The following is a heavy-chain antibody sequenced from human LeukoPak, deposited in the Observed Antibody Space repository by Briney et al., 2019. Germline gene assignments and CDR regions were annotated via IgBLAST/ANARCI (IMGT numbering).Heavy chain of an antibody. D-gene: IGHD3-10*01. CDR2: ISSDGSST. Sequence: PGGSLRLSCAASGFTFSSYWMHWVRQVPGKGLVWVSRISSDGSSTTYADSVRGRFTISRDNAMNMLYLQMSSLRAEDTAVYYCTRFSMARGLKDYMDVCGEGTTVTVSS. CDR1: GFTFSSYW. J-gene: IGHJ6*03. V-gene: IGHV3-74*01. CDR3: TRFSMARGLKDYMDV.